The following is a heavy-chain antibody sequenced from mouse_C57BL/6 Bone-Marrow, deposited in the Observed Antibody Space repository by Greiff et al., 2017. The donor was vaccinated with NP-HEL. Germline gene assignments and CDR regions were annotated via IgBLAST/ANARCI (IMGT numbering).Heavy chain of an antibody. J-gene: IGHJ3*01. CDR3: ARNYPVYYDYWFAY. D-gene: IGHD2-4*01. CDR2: IWTGGGT. CDR1: GFSLTSYA. V-gene: IGHV2-9-1*01. Sequence: VQLVESGPGLVAPSQSLSITCTVSGFSLTSYAISWVRQPPGKGLEWLGVIWTGGGTNYNSALKSRLSISKDNSKSQVFLKMNSLQTDDTARYYCARNYPVYYDYWFAYWGQGTLVTVSA.